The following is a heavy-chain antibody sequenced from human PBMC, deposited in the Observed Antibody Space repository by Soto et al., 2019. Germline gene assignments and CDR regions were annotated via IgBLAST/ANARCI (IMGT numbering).Heavy chain of an antibody. D-gene: IGHD3-16*01. J-gene: IGHJ6*02. CDR1: GYTFSTYG. V-gene: IGHV1-18*01. CDR3: ARMGDVPYYYYGMDV. Sequence: QVQLVQSGAEVKKPGASVKVSCKASGYTFSTYGISWVRQAPGQGLEWMGWINGYNGNTNYAPKLQGRITMYTDTSTTTAYMDLRSLRSDDTAVYYCARMGDVPYYYYGMDVWGQGTTVTVSS. CDR2: INGYNGNT.